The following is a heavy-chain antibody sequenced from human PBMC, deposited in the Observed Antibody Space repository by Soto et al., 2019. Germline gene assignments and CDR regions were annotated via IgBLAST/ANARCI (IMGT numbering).Heavy chain of an antibody. CDR3: ARGLPLGNYHYGMDV. Sequence: SVKVSCKASGGTFSSYAISWVRQAPGQGLEWMGGIIPIFGTANYAQKFQGRVTITADESTSTAYMELSSLRSEDTAVYYCARGLPLGNYHYGMDVWGQGTTVTVSS. D-gene: IGHD1-26*01. J-gene: IGHJ6*02. CDR2: IIPIFGTA. CDR1: GGTFSSYA. V-gene: IGHV1-69*13.